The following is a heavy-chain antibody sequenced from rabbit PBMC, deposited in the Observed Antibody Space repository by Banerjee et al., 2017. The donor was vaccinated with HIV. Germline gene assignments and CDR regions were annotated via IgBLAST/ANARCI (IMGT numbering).Heavy chain of an antibody. D-gene: IGHD7-1*01. V-gene: IGHV1S40*01. CDR3: ARDLTGVTGWNFGL. CDR1: GFSFSSSYY. J-gene: IGHJ4*01. CDR2: FYTGSSGST. Sequence: QSLEESGGDLVKPGASLTLTCTASGFSFSSSYYMCWVRQAPGKGLEWIACFYTGSSGSTWYASWAKGRFTISKTSSTVDLKMTSLTVADTATYFCARDLTGVTGWNFGLWGQGTLVTVS.